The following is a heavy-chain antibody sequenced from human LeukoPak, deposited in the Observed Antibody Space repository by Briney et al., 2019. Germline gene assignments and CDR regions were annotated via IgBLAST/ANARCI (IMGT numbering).Heavy chain of an antibody. CDR1: GFTFSSYS. CDR3: ARDSSTYAGPPDY. Sequence: QAGGSLRLSCAASGFTFSSYSMNWVRQAPGKGLEWVSYIGAAGSTISYADSVKGRFTISRDNAKNSLFLQMNSLRAEDTAVYYCARDSSTYAGPPDYWGQGTLVTVSS. CDR2: IGAAGSTI. J-gene: IGHJ4*02. D-gene: IGHD2-2*01. V-gene: IGHV3-48*01.